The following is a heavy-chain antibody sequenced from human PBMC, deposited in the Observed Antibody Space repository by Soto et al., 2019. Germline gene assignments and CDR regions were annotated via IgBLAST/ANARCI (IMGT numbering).Heavy chain of an antibody. D-gene: IGHD3-10*01. Sequence: EVQLVETGGGLIQPGGSLRLSCAASGFTVSSNYMSWVRQAPGKGLEWVSIIYSGGSTYYADSVKGRFTISRDNSKNTLYLQMNRLRAEDTAVYYCASIRFGENWVDYWGQGTLVTVSS. V-gene: IGHV3-53*02. CDR3: ASIRFGENWVDY. CDR2: IYSGGST. J-gene: IGHJ4*02. CDR1: GFTVSSNY.